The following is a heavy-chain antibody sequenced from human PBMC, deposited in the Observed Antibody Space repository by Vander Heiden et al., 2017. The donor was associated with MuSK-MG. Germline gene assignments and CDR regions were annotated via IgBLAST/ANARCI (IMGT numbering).Heavy chain of an antibody. CDR2: IIPGGRT. CDR1: GGSFNDFY. CDR3: ATGMSND. V-gene: IGHV4-34*12. Sequence: QVQVQQWGAGLLKPSETLSLTCAVSGGSFNDFYWTWVRQAPGKGLEWIGEIIPGGRTNYNPSLKSRVSLSVDRAKRHFSLNIDSVTARDTAVYYCATGMSNDWGQGTRVTGSS. J-gene: IGHJ4*02. D-gene: IGHD6-13*01.